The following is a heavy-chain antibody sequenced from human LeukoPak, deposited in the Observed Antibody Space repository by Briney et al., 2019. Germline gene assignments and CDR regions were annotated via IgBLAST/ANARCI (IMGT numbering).Heavy chain of an antibody. D-gene: IGHD1-1*01. Sequence: ASVKVSCTASGYTFTDNAMHWVRQTPGQGLEWMGWINPNSGGAILAQQFQGRVSMIRDTSISTAYMELIRLVSDDTAVYYCARERDRTFDYWGQGTLVTVSS. CDR2: INPNSGGA. CDR3: ARERDRTFDY. J-gene: IGHJ4*02. V-gene: IGHV1-2*02. CDR1: GYTFTDNA.